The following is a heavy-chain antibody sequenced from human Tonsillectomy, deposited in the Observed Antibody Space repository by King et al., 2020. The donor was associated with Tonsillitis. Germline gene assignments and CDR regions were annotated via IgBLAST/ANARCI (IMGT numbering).Heavy chain of an antibody. J-gene: IGHJ4*02. Sequence: VQLQESGGGLVQPGGSLRLSCAASGFTLSSYAMSWVRQGPGMGLEWVSVISSGGSNTYYADSVKGRFTISRDTSKNTLSLQMHSLRVDDTSVYYCAMGIAAADPLVWWGQGTLVTVSS. CDR2: ISSGGSNT. CDR3: AMGIAAADPLVW. V-gene: IGHV3-23*03. CDR1: GFTLSSYA. D-gene: IGHD6-13*01.